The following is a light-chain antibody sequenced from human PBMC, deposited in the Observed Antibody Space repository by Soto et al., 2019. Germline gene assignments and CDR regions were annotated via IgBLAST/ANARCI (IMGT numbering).Light chain of an antibody. V-gene: IGKV3-15*01. CDR1: QSVGSN. CDR2: VVS. CDR3: QQYNDWPIT. Sequence: EIVMTQSPATLSVSPGERVTLSCRASQSVGSNLAWYQHKPGQAPRLLIYVVSTRATGIPARFSGSASGTDFPLTISSLQCEDFAVSSCQQYNDWPITFGPGTRLEIK. J-gene: IGKJ5*01.